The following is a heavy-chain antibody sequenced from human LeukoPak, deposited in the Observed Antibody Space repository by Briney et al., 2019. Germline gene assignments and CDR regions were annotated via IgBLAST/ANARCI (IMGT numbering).Heavy chain of an antibody. J-gene: IGHJ4*02. Sequence: PGRSLRLSCTASGFTFGDYAMSWFSQAPGKGLEWVGFIRSKAYGGTTEYAASVKGRFTISRDDSKSIAYLQMNSLKTEDTAVYYCTRDPGVTIFGVVPPPDYWGQGTLVTVSS. CDR1: GFTFGDYA. CDR2: IRSKAYGGTT. V-gene: IGHV3-49*03. D-gene: IGHD3-3*01. CDR3: TRDPGVTIFGVVPPPDY.